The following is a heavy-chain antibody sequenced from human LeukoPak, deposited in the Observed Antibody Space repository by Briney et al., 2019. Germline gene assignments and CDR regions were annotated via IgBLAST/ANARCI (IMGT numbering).Heavy chain of an antibody. CDR1: GGSVSRGCYY. Sequence: SETLSLTCSVSGGSVSRGCYYWSWTRQPPGKGLEWIGYIHHSGTTNYSPSLKSRVTISVDMSKNQFFLNLTSVTAADTAVYYCARGRLGATYWGQGTLVTVSS. CDR3: ARGRLGATY. CDR2: IHHSGTT. J-gene: IGHJ4*02. D-gene: IGHD1-26*01. V-gene: IGHV4-61*01.